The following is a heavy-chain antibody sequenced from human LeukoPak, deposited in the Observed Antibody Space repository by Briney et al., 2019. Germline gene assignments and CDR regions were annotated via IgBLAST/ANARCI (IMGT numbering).Heavy chain of an antibody. V-gene: IGHV1-18*01. D-gene: IGHD5-18*01. Sequence: ASVKVSCKASGYTFTSYGISWVRQAPGQGLEWMGWISAYNGNTNYAQKLQGRVTMTTDTSTSTAYMELRSLRSDDTAVYYCARDGPATAMHLSNFDYWGQGTLVTVSS. CDR3: ARDGPATAMHLSNFDY. J-gene: IGHJ4*02. CDR2: ISAYNGNT. CDR1: GYTFTSYG.